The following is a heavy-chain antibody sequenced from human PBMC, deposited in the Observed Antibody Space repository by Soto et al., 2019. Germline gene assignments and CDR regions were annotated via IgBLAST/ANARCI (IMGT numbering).Heavy chain of an antibody. Sequence: ASVKVSCKASGYTFTSYYMHWVRQAPGQGLEWMGIINPSGGSTSYAQKFQGRVTMTRDTSTSTVYMGLSSLRSEDTAVYYCARGVGERRFLEWLSGYYYYGMDVWGQGTTVTVSS. CDR2: INPSGGST. D-gene: IGHD3-3*01. J-gene: IGHJ6*02. CDR1: GYTFTSYY. CDR3: ARGVGERRFLEWLSGYYYYGMDV. V-gene: IGHV1-46*01.